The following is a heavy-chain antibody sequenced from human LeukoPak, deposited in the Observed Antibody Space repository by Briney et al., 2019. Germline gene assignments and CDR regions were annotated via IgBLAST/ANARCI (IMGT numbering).Heavy chain of an antibody. D-gene: IGHD3-16*01. CDR2: IWYDGSNK. Sequence: GGSLRLSCAASGFTFSSYGMHWVRQPPGKGLEWVAVIWYDGSNKYYADSVEGRFTISRDNSKNTLYLQMNSLRAEDTAVYYCARVILGSLTPRFDSWGQGTLVTVSS. V-gene: IGHV3-33*01. CDR1: GFTFSSYG. CDR3: ARVILGSLTPRFDS. J-gene: IGHJ5*01.